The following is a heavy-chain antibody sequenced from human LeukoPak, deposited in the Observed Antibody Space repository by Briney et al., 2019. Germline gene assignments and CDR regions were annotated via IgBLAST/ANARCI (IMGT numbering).Heavy chain of an antibody. CDR2: INTNTGNP. J-gene: IGHJ4*02. CDR3: ARWALSYYGSGSYSIFGSNFDY. Sequence: ASVNVSCKASGYTFTSYAMNWVRQAPGQGLEWMGWINTNTGNPTYAQGFTGRFVFSLDTSVSTAYLQISSLKAEDTAVYYCARWALSYYGSGSYSIFGSNFDYWGQGTLVTVSS. CDR1: GYTFTSYA. V-gene: IGHV7-4-1*02. D-gene: IGHD3-10*01.